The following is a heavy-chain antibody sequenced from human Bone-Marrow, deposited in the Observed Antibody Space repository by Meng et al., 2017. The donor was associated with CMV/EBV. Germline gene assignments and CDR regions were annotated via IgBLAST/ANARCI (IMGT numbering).Heavy chain of an antibody. J-gene: IGHJ6*02. CDR1: GFTFSSYS. D-gene: IGHD6-13*01. CDR2: ISSSSSYI. CDR3: AREQLDPFYYYYGMDV. V-gene: IGHV3-21*01. Sequence: GESLKISCAASGFTFSSYSMNWVRQAPGKGLEWVSSISSSSSYIYYADSVKGRFTISRDNAKNSLYLQMNSLRAEDKAVYYCAREQLDPFYYYYGMDVWGQGTTVTVSS.